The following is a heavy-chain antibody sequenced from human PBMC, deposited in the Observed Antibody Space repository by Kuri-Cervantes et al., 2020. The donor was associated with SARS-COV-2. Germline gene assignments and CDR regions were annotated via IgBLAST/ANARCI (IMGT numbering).Heavy chain of an antibody. CDR2: ISSSGSTM. V-gene: IGHV3-48*03. Sequence: GESLKISCAASGFTFSSYEMNWVRQAPGKGLEWVSYISSSGSTMYYADSVKGRFTISRDNAKNSLYLQMNSLRAEDTAVYYCARGGYCSGGSCYSVYYYYYYGMDVWGQGTTVTVSS. CDR1: GFTFSSYE. D-gene: IGHD2-15*01. J-gene: IGHJ6*02. CDR3: ARGGYCSGGSCYSVYYYYYYGMDV.